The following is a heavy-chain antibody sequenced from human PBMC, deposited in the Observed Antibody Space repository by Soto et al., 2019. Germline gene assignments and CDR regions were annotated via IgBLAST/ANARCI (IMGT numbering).Heavy chain of an antibody. D-gene: IGHD3-3*01. V-gene: IGHV1-18*01. Sequence: ASVKVSCKASGYTFTSYGISWVRQAPGQGLEWMGWISAYNGNTNYAQKLQGRVTMTTDTSTSTAYMELRSLRSDDTAVYYCARGAGGGGDGLEWLLYGFGTFDYWGQGTLVTVSS. CDR2: ISAYNGNT. CDR1: GYTFTSYG. CDR3: ARGAGGGGDGLEWLLYGFGTFDY. J-gene: IGHJ4*02.